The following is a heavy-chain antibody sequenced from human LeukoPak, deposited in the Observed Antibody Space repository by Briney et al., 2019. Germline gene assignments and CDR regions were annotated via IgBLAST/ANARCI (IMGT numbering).Heavy chain of an antibody. D-gene: IGHD4-17*01. CDR3: AKDWVTTVTTSPGEY. CDR2: ISGSGGST. CDR1: GFTFSSYA. V-gene: IGHV3-23*01. Sequence: PGGSLRLSCAASGFTFSSYAMSWVRQAPGKGLEWVSAISGSGGSTYYADSAKGRFTISRDNSKNTLYLQMNSLRAEDTAVYYCAKDWVTTVTTSPGEYWGQGTLVTVSS. J-gene: IGHJ4*02.